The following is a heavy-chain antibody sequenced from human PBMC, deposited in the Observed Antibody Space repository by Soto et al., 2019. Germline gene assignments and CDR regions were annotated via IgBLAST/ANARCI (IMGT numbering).Heavy chain of an antibody. CDR2: IKSKTDGGTNT. V-gene: IGHV3-74*01. J-gene: IGHJ4*02. D-gene: IGHD2-2*01. Sequence: PGGSLRLSCVVSDFNFNNAWMNWVRQAPGKGLEWVGRIKSKTDGGTNTKYADSVKGRFTISRDNAKNTLFLQMSGLREDDTAVYYCVRDCSLTSCQLTGHWGQGTLVTVSS. CDR3: VRDCSLTSCQLTGH. CDR1: DFNFNNAW.